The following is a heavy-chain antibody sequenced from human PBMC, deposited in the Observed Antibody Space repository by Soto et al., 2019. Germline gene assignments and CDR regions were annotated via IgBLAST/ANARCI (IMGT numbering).Heavy chain of an antibody. CDR2: IYWDDSK. D-gene: IGHD3-9*01. J-gene: IGHJ4*02. V-gene: IGHV2-5*02. Sequence: QITLKESGPTLVRPTQPLTLTCAFSGFSLSTSGVGVGWIRQPPGTALEWLAVIYWDDSKHYSPSLRSRFTITKDTPKNQVVLTLTNMDPMDTGTYYCAHKGPEDWPLDDWGQGTLVTVSS. CDR1: GFSLSTSGVG. CDR3: AHKGPEDWPLDD.